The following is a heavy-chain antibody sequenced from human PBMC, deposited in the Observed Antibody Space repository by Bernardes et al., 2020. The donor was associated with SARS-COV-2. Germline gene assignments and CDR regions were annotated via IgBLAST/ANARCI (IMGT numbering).Heavy chain of an antibody. V-gene: IGHV3-64D*09. D-gene: IGHD6-19*01. CDR3: VKDKGDIAVAVHFDY. J-gene: IGHJ4*02. Sequence: GGSLRLSCSASGFTFSSYAMHWVRQAPGKGLEYVSAISSNGGSTYYADSVKGRFTISRDNSKNTLYLQMSSLRAEDTAVYYCVKDKGDIAVAVHFDYWGQGTLVTVSS. CDR2: ISSNGGST. CDR1: GFTFSSYA.